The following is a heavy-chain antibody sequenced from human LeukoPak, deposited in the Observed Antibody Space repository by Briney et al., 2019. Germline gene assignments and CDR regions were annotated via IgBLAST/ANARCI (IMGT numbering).Heavy chain of an antibody. V-gene: IGHV3-21*01. D-gene: IGHD2-2*01. CDR3: ARGNAPLPFDY. Sequence: GGSLRLSCAASAFPLRAYSMHWVRQAPGKGLEWVSSISIDGRYIYYADPVKGRFTISSDNAKNSLYLQMNSLRAEDTAVYYCARGNAPLPFDYWGQGTLVTVSS. CDR2: ISIDGRYI. J-gene: IGHJ4*02. CDR1: AFPLRAYS.